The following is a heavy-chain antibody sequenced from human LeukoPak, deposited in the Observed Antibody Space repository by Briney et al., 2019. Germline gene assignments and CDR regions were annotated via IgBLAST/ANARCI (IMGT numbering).Heavy chain of an antibody. CDR1: GFTFSSYG. J-gene: IGHJ6*03. V-gene: IGHV3-30*18. CDR3: AKDDSYGRTYYYYYMDV. D-gene: IGHD5-18*01. CDR2: ISYDGSNK. Sequence: PGRSLRLSCAASGFTFSSYGMHWVRQAPGKGLEWVAVISYDGSNKYYADSVKGRFTISRDNSKNTLYLQMNSLRAEDTAVYYCAKDDSYGRTYYYYYMDVWGKGTTVTVSS.